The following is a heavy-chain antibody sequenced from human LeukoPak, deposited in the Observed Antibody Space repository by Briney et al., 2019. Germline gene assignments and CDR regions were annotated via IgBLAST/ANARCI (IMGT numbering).Heavy chain of an antibody. CDR3: TSTGNYDILTGYLGY. V-gene: IGHV3-73*01. J-gene: IGHJ4*02. CDR2: IRSKANSYAT. D-gene: IGHD3-9*01. CDR1: GFTFSGSA. Sequence: GGSLGLACAASGFTFSGSAMHWVRQASGKGLEWVGRIRSKANSYATAYAASVKGRFTISRDDSKNTAYLQMNSLKTEDTAVYYCTSTGNYDILTGYLGYWGQGTLVTVSS.